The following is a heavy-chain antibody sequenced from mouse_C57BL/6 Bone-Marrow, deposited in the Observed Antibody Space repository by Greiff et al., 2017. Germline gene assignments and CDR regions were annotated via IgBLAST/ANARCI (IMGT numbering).Heavy chain of an antibody. V-gene: IGHV5-15*01. D-gene: IGHD1-1*01. Sequence: EVQLVESGGGLVQPGGSLKLSCAASGFTFSDYGMAWVRQAPRKGPEWVAFISNLAYSIYYADTVTGRFTISRENAKNTLYLEMSSLRSEDTAMYYCARQDYYGSRNWFAYWGQGTLVTVSA. CDR3: ARQDYYGSRNWFAY. CDR1: GFTFSDYG. CDR2: ISNLAYSI. J-gene: IGHJ3*01.